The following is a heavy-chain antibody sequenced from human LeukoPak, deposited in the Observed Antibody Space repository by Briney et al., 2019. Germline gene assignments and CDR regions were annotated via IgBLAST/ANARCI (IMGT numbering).Heavy chain of an antibody. CDR1: GFTVSSNY. CDR2: IYSGGST. Sequence: PGGSLRLSCAASGFTVSSNYISWVRQAPGKGLEWVSVIYSGGSTYYADSVKGRFTISRDNSKNTLYLQMNSLRAEDTAVYYCARGLPHSGYDHPFDYWGQGTPVTVSS. J-gene: IGHJ4*02. V-gene: IGHV3-66*01. D-gene: IGHD5-12*01. CDR3: ARGLPHSGYDHPFDY.